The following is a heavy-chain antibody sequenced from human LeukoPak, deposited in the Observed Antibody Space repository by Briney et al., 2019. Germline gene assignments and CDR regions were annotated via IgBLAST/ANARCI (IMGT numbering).Heavy chain of an antibody. D-gene: IGHD6-19*01. Sequence: ASVKVSCKASGLTSSNSAVQWVRQARGQRPEWIGYIVVGNGKTEYAENFQERVTLTRDMSTSTAYLQLSSLRSEDTAVYYCAAARVTLGLGIDVVGTGFDYWGQGTSVTVSS. J-gene: IGHJ4*02. CDR3: AAARVTLGLGIDVVGTGFDY. V-gene: IGHV1-58*01. CDR2: IVVGNGKT. CDR1: GLTSSNSA.